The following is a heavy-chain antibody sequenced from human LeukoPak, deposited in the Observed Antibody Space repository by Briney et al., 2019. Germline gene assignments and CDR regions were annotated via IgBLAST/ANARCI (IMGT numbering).Heavy chain of an antibody. J-gene: IGHJ4*02. D-gene: IGHD3/OR15-3a*01. V-gene: IGHV3-7*04. CDR1: KFTFSYYY. CDR2: MNQFGTEI. Sequence: GGSLRLSCAASKFTFSYYYMTWVRQAPGKGPEWVAYMNQFGTEIKYLDSVKGRFTISRDNAKNSLYLWMTSLTADDTAVYYCARGTYYYEFWGQGTLVIVSS. CDR3: ARGTYYYEF.